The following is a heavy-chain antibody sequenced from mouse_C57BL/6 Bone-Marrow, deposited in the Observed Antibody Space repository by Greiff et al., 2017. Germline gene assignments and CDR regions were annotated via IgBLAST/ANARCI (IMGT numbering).Heavy chain of an antibody. V-gene: IGHV14-2*01. CDR1: GFNIKDYY. CDR3: AREDYGYDEYYFDY. D-gene: IGHD2-2*01. CDR2: IDPEDGET. Sequence: EVQLQQSGAELVKPGASVKLSCTASGFNIKDYYMHWVKQRTEQGLEWIGRIDPEDGETKYAPKFQGKATITADPSSNTAYLQLSSLTSEDTAVYYCAREDYGYDEYYFDYWGQGTTLTGSS. J-gene: IGHJ2*01.